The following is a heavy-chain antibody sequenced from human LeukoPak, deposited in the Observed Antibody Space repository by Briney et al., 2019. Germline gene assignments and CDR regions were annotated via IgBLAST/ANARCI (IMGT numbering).Heavy chain of an antibody. J-gene: IGHJ4*02. CDR3: ATSCGDFWSGYSHCMAC. V-gene: IGHV3-53*01. Sequence: GGSLRLSCAASGFTVSRNSMSWVRQAPGKGLEWVSIIYSDGRTYYADSVKGRFTISRDNSKNTLYLQINTLRAEDTAAYYCATSCGDFWSGYSHCMACWGQGTLVAISS. CDR2: IYSDGRT. D-gene: IGHD3-3*01. CDR1: GFTVSRNS.